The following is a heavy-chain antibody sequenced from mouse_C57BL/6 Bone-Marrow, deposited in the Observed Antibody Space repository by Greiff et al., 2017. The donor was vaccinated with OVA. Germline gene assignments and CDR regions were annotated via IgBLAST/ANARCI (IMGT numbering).Heavy chain of an antibody. CDR3: ARDPYYYGSSYHYWYFDV. D-gene: IGHD1-1*01. V-gene: IGHV3-1*01. CDR1: GYSITSGYD. CDR2: ISYSGST. Sequence: EVKLVESGPGMVKPSQSLSLTCTVTGYSITSGYDWHWIRHFPGNKLEWMGYISYSGSTNYNPSLKSRISITHDTSKNHFFLKLNSVTTEDTATYYCARDPYYYGSSYHYWYFDVWGTGTTVTVSS. J-gene: IGHJ1*03.